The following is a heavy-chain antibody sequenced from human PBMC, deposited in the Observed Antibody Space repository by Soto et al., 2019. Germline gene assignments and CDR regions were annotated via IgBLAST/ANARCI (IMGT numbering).Heavy chain of an antibody. V-gene: IGHV3-30-3*01. CDR1: GFTFSSYA. CDR2: ISYDGSNK. J-gene: IGHJ4*02. Sequence: GSLRLSCAASGFTFSSYAMHWVRQAPGKGLEWVAVISYDGSNKYYADSVKGRFTISRDNSKNTLYLQMNSLRAEDTAVYYCASQGGGSLAARPPPSYFDYWGQGTLVTVAS. D-gene: IGHD6-6*01. CDR3: ASQGGGSLAARPPPSYFDY.